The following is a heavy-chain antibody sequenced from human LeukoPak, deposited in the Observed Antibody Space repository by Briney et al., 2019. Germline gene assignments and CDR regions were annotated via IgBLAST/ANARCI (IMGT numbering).Heavy chain of an antibody. CDR2: ISNSNSYI. V-gene: IGHV3-21*01. D-gene: IGHD5-18*01. CDR1: GFTFSSYS. CDR3: ARGDKYSYGYDY. J-gene: IGHJ4*02. Sequence: GGSLRLSCAASGFTFSSYSMNWVRQAPGKGLEWVSSISNSNSYIYYADSEKGRFTISRDTAKNSLYVKINSLRAEDRAVYYCARGDKYSYGYDYWGQRALVSVSS.